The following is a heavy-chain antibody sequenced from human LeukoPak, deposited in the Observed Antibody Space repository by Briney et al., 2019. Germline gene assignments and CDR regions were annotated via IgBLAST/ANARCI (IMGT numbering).Heavy chain of an antibody. V-gene: IGHV4-38-2*01. CDR3: ASQLIVVVPAAMVGSWFDP. Sequence: PSETLSLTCAVSGYSISSGYYWGWIRQPPGKGLEWIGSIYHGGSTYYNPSLKSRVTISVDTSKNQFSLKPSSVTAADTAVYYCASQLIVVVPAAMVGSWFDPWGQGTLVTVSS. J-gene: IGHJ5*02. CDR1: GYSISSGYY. CDR2: IYHGGST. D-gene: IGHD2-2*01.